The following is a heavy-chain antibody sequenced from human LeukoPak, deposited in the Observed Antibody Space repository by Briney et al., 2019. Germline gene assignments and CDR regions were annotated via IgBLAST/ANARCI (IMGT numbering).Heavy chain of an antibody. J-gene: IGHJ3*02. CDR3: ARSSYDFWSGYHSDAFDI. D-gene: IGHD3-3*01. V-gene: IGHV4-4*07. CDR2: IYTSGGT. CDR1: GGSISSYY. Sequence: SETLSLTCTVSGGSISSYYWSWIRQPAGKGLEWIGRIYTSGGTNYNPSLKSRVTMSVDTSKNQFSLKLSSVTAADTAVYYCARSSYDFWSGYHSDAFDIWGQGTMVTVSS.